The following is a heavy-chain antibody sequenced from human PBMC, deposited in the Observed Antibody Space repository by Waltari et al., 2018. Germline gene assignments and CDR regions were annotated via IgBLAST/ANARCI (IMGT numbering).Heavy chain of an antibody. CDR3: ARENGWSFDN. D-gene: IGHD6-19*01. CDR2: INQDGSDK. V-gene: IGHV3-7*01. Sequence: EVQLVESGGGLVQPGGSLRLSCAASGFTFNYDWMSWVRQAPGKGLEWVAKINQDGSDKYYVDSVKGRFTISRDNAEKSLYLQMSSLRAEDTAVYYCARENGWSFDNWGQGTLVTVSS. CDR1: GFTFNYDW. J-gene: IGHJ4*02.